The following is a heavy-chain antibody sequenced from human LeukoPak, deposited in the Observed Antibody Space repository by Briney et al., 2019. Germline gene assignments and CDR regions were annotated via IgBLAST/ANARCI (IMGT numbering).Heavy chain of an antibody. Sequence: GGSLRLSCVVPGFTFSSYWMHWVRQAPGKGLVWVSRINSDGSSTYYADSVKGRFTISRDNAKNTLYLQMNSLRAEDTAVYYCARAQATTDYWGQGTLVTVSS. D-gene: IGHD1-26*01. J-gene: IGHJ4*02. CDR1: GFTFSSYW. V-gene: IGHV3-74*01. CDR3: ARAQATTDY. CDR2: INSDGSST.